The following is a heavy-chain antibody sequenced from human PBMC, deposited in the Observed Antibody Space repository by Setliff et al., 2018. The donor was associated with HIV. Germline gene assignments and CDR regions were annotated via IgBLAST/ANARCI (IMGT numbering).Heavy chain of an antibody. CDR2: IYKGGST. Sequence: PSETLSLTCAVYGGSISSNNWWSWVRQPPGKGLEWIGEIYKGGSTKYNSTLKSRVTISVDKSKNQFSLKLSSVTAAYTAVYYCARSSTPDSSAYYPDYWGQGTLVTVSS. J-gene: IGHJ4*02. CDR1: GGSISSNNW. V-gene: IGHV4-4*02. CDR3: ARSSTPDSSAYYPDY. D-gene: IGHD3-22*01.